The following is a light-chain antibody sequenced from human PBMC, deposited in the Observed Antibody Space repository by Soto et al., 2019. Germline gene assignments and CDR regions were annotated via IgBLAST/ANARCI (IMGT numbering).Light chain of an antibody. CDR3: QSYDNSLSAWV. V-gene: IGLV1-40*01. CDR2: DNN. Sequence: QSVLTQPPSVSGAPGQRVTISCTGSRSNIGTNWPVHWYQQFPGIAPKLLIYDNNNRPSGVPDRFSGSKSGTSASLAITGLQAEDEADYYCQSYDNSLSAWVFGGGTKLTVL. J-gene: IGLJ3*02. CDR1: RSNIGTNWP.